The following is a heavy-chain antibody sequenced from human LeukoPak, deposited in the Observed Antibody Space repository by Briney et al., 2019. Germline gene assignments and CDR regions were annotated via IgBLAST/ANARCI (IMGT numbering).Heavy chain of an antibody. CDR3: ARGGYYGSGRYYFDS. CDR1: GFTFSSYW. D-gene: IGHD3-3*01. CDR2: IKSDGSNT. V-gene: IGHV3-74*01. Sequence: RTGGSLRLSCAASGFTFSSYWMHWVRQAPGKGLVWVSRIKSDGSNTNYADSVKGRFTISRDNAKNTLHLQMNSLRAEDTAVYYCARGGYYGSGRYYFDSWGQGTLVTVSS. J-gene: IGHJ4*02.